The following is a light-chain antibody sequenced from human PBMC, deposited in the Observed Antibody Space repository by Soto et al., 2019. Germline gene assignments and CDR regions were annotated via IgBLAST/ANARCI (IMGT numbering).Light chain of an antibody. CDR1: SSDVGGYNY. V-gene: IGLV2-14*01. CDR3: SSYTSPTTLV. J-gene: IGLJ1*01. CDR2: EVS. Sequence: QSALTQPASVSGSPGQSITISCTGTSSDVGGYNYVSWYQQHPGKAPKLMIYEVSNRPSGVSNRFSGSKSGNTASLTISGLQAEDEADYYCSSYTSPTTLVFGTGTKLTVL.